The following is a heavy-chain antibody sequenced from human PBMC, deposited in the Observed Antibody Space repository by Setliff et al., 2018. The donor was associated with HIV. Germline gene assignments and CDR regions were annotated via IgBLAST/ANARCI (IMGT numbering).Heavy chain of an antibody. Sequence: PGGSLRLSCAASGFTFSNYDMSWVRQAPGKGLVWVSHINSDGSTTNYADSVKGRFTISRDNAKNTLYLEMNSLTAEDTAVYYCASQIAVGIWGQGTMVTVSS. CDR3: ASQIAVGI. CDR2: INSDGSTT. D-gene: IGHD6-19*01. J-gene: IGHJ3*02. CDR1: GFTFSNYD. V-gene: IGHV3-74*01.